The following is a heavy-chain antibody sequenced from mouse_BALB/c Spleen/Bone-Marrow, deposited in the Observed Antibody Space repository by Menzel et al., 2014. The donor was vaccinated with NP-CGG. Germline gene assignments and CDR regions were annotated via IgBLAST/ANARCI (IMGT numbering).Heavy chain of an antibody. CDR1: GFTFSSYT. J-gene: IGHJ3*01. CDR2: ISNGGGST. CDR3: ARRAGAY. D-gene: IGHD3-3*01. Sequence: DVKLVESGGGLVQPGGSLKLSCAASGFTFSSYTMSWVRQTPEKRLEWVAYISNGGGSTYYPDTVKGRFTISRDNAKNTLYLQMSSQKSEDTAMYYCARRAGAYWGQGTLVTVSA. V-gene: IGHV5-12-2*01.